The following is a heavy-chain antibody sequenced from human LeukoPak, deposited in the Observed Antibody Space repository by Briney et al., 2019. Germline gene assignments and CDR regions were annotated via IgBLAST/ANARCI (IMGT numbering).Heavy chain of an antibody. V-gene: IGHV4-30-4*08. CDR1: GYSISSGYY. J-gene: IGHJ4*02. CDR2: IYYSGST. D-gene: IGHD5-12*01. CDR3: ARAGEGYSGYDPDY. Sequence: SETLSLTCTVSGYSISSGYYWGWIRQPPGKGLEWIGYIYYSGSTYYNPSLKSRVTISVDTSKNQFSLKLSSVTAADTAVYYCARAGEGYSGYDPDYWGQGTLVTVSS.